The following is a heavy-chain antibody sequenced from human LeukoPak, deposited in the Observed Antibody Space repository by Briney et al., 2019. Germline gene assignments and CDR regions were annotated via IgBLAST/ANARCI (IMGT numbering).Heavy chain of an antibody. CDR1: GYSFTTYW. CDR2: IYPGDSDT. D-gene: IGHD7-27*01. J-gene: IGHJ4*02. CDR3: ARRELGILYYFDY. Sequence: GESLKISCKGSGYSFTTYWIGWVRQMPGKGLEWMGVIYPGDSDTRYSPSFQGQVTISADKSISTAYLQWSSLQASDTAMYYCARRELGILYYFDYWGQGTLVTVSS. V-gene: IGHV5-51*01.